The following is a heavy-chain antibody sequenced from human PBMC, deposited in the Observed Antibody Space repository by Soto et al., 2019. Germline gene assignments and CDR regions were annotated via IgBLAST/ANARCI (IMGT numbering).Heavy chain of an antibody. Sequence: SGPTLVNPTQTLTLTCTFSGFSLSTIGVGVGWIRQPPGKALEWLALIYWDDDKRYSPSLKSRLTITKDTSKNHVVLTMTNMDHVEKEKYYDVKIGSSGWYDWFDTWVQGNLVTVSA. CDR3: VKIGSSGWYDWFDT. CDR2: IYWDDDK. CDR1: GFSLSTIGVG. V-gene: IGHV2-5*04. D-gene: IGHD6-19*01. J-gene: IGHJ5*02.